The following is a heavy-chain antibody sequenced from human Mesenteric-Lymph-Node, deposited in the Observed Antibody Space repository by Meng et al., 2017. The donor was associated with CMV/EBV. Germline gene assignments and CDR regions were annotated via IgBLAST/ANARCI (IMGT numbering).Heavy chain of an antibody. D-gene: IGHD5-18*01. V-gene: IGHV4-34*01. CDR1: GGSISGDGYF. CDR3: ARVGSRYSSYWFDP. CDR2: VNHSGST. J-gene: IGHJ5*02. Sequence: GSLRLSCTVSGGSISGDGYFWSWIRQSPGKGLEWIGEVNHSGSTNYNPSLKSRVTISVDTSKNQFSLKLSSVTAADTAVYYCARVGSRYSSYWFDPWGQGTLVTVSS.